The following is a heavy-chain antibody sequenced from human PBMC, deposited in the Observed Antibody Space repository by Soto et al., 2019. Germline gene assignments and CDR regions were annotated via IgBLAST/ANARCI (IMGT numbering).Heavy chain of an antibody. CDR3: ASAATKYFFDY. J-gene: IGHJ4*02. D-gene: IGHD2-15*01. V-gene: IGHV1-46*03. CDR1: GYTFTSYY. CDR2: INPSGGST. Sequence: GASVKVSCKASGYTFTSYYIHWVRQAPGQGLEWMGIINPSGGSTSYAQKFQGRVTMTRDTSTSTVYMELSSLRSEDTAVYYCASAATKYFFDYWGQGTLVTVSS.